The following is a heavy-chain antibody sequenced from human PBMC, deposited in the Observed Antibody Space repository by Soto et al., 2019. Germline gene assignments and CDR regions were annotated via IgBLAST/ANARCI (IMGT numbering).Heavy chain of an antibody. CDR2: INHSGST. CDR1: GGSFSGYY. D-gene: IGHD6-6*01. CDR3: AREGWSIAAPNYYGMDV. V-gene: IGHV4-34*01. Sequence: PSESLSLTSAVYGGSFSGYYWSWIRQPPGKGLEWIGEINHSGSTNYNPSLKSRVTISVDTSKNQFSLKLSSVTAADTAVYYCAREGWSIAAPNYYGMDVWGQGTTVTVSS. J-gene: IGHJ6*02.